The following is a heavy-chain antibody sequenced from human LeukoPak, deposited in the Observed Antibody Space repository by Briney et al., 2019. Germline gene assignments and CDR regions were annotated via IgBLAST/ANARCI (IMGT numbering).Heavy chain of an antibody. CDR2: INHSGST. D-gene: IGHD2-15*01. Sequence: PSETLSLTCAVYGGSFSGYYWSWIRQPPGKGLGWIGEINHSGSTNYNPSLKSRVTISVDTSKNQFSLKLSSVTAADTAVYYCARHCSGGSCYADYWGQGTLVTVSS. CDR1: GGSFSGYY. V-gene: IGHV4-34*01. CDR3: ARHCSGGSCYADY. J-gene: IGHJ4*02.